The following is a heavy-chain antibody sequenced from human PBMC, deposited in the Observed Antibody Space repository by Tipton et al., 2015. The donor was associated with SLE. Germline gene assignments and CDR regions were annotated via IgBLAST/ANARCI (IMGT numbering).Heavy chain of an antibody. CDR3: ARALGYNYSYYYFDY. Sequence: TLSLTCAVYGVSFSGYYWSWFRQPPGKGLEWIGEINHSGSTNYNPSLKSRVTISVDPSKNQFSLKLSSVTAADTAVYYCARALGYNYSYYYFDYWGQGTPVTVSS. J-gene: IGHJ4*02. D-gene: IGHD5-18*01. CDR1: GVSFSGYY. CDR2: INHSGST. V-gene: IGHV4-34*01.